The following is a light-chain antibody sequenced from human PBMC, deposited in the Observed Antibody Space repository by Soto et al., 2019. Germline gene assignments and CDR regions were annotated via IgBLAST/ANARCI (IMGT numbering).Light chain of an antibody. CDR1: QSISSY. CDR2: AAS. Sequence: IQMAQSPSSLSASVGDRVTVTCRASQSISSYLNWYQQKPGKAPKLLIYAASSLQSGVPSRFSGSGSGTDFTLTISSLQPEDFATYYCLQDYNYPRTFGQGTKVDIK. J-gene: IGKJ1*01. V-gene: IGKV1-6*01. CDR3: LQDYNYPRT.